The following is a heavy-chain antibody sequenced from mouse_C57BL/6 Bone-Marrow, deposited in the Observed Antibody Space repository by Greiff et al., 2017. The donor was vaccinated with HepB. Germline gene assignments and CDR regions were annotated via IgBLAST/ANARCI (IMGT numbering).Heavy chain of an antibody. CDR2: IDPSDSYT. CDR3: AREGIYDYDGGFAY. D-gene: IGHD2-4*01. Sequence: QVQLKQPGAELVRPGTSVKLSCKASGYTFTSYWMHWVKQRPGQGLEWIGVIDPSDSYTNYNQKFKGKATLTVDTSSSTAYMQLSSLTSEDSAVYYCAREGIYDYDGGFAYWGQGTLVTVSA. V-gene: IGHV1-59*01. J-gene: IGHJ3*01. CDR1: GYTFTSYW.